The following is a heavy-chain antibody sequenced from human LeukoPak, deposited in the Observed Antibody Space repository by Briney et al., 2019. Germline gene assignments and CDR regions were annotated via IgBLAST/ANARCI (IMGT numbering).Heavy chain of an antibody. D-gene: IGHD2-15*01. J-gene: IGHJ4*02. CDR1: GFTFSSYA. Sequence: GGSLRLSCAASGFTFSSYAMSWVRQAPGRGLEWVSAISGSGGSTYYADSVKGRFTISRDNSKNTLYLQMNSLRAEDTAVYYCVVPACSGGSCYDYWGQGTLVTVSS. CDR2: ISGSGGST. V-gene: IGHV3-23*01. CDR3: VVPACSGGSCYDY.